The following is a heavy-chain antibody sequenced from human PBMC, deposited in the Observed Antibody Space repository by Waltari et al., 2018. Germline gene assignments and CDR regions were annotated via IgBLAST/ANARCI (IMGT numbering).Heavy chain of an antibody. V-gene: IGHV1-69*12. Sequence: QVQLVQSGAEVKKPGSSVKVSCKASGGTFGSYAISWVRQAPGEGLGWMGGIIPILGTAPNYAQKFQGRLTLTADESTATVYMDLSSLRSDDTAVYYCARRQLGGAFDPWGQGTLVSVSS. J-gene: IGHJ5*02. CDR1: GGTFGSYA. CDR3: ARRQLGGAFDP. D-gene: IGHD3-16*01. CDR2: IIPILGTAP.